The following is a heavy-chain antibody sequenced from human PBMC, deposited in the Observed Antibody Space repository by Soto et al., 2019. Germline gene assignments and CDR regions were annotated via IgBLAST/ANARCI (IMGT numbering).Heavy chain of an antibody. CDR1: GYTFTTYG. CDR2: INTHNGNT. V-gene: IGHV1-18*01. D-gene: IGHD3-10*01. J-gene: IGHJ6*02. Sequence: QVQLEQSAPEVKKPGASVKVSCKASGYTFTTYGISWVRQAPGQGLEWLGWINTHNGNTNYAQNLQGRVIMTADTFTITAYMELRSLRSDDTAIYYCTREGSAPYYYYGMDAWGQGTTVTGSS. CDR3: TREGSAPYYYYGMDA.